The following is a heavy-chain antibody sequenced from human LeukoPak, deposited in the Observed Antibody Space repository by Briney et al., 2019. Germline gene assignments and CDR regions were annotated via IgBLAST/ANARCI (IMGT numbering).Heavy chain of an antibody. CDR2: ISSSSSYI. Sequence: PGGSLRLSCAASGFTFSSYSMNWVRQAPGKGLEWVSSISSSSSYIYYADSVKGRFTISRDNAKNSLYLQMNSLRAEDTAVYYCARAANFYASGSYTDYWGQGTLVTVSS. CDR3: ARAANFYASGSYTDY. V-gene: IGHV3-21*01. J-gene: IGHJ4*02. D-gene: IGHD3-10*01. CDR1: GFTFSSYS.